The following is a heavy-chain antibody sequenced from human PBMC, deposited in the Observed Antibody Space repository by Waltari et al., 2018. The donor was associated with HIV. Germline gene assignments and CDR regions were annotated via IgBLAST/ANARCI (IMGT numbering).Heavy chain of an antibody. V-gene: IGHV1-69*01. D-gene: IGHD5-12*01. CDR1: RGTFSSYA. J-gene: IGHJ4*02. CDR2: IIPVFGTP. Sequence: QVQLVQSGAEVKKSGSSMKVSCKASRGTFSSYAISWVRQAPGQGLEWMGGIIPVFGTPKYAQKFQGRVTITADESTDTAFLELSNLKFEDTAVYYCARDRRYSGYDFDFWGQGTLVTVSS. CDR3: ARDRRYSGYDFDF.